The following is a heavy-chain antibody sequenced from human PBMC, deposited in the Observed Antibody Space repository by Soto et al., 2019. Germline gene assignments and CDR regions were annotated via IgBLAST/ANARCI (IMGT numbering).Heavy chain of an antibody. D-gene: IGHD5-18*01. J-gene: IGHJ5*02. CDR3: ARLGYGPSLGNHWFDP. CDR2: IYPDDSNI. V-gene: IGHV5-51*01. Sequence: GESLKISCKGSGYSFSNYWIGWMRQMPGKGLEWMGIIYPDDSNIRYSPSFQGQVTISADKSINTAYLQWSSLKASDTAICYCARLGYGPSLGNHWFDPWGQGTLVTVSS. CDR1: GYSFSNYW.